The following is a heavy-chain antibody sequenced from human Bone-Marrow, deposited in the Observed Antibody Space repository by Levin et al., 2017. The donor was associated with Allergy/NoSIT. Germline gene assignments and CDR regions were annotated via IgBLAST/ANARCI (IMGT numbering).Heavy chain of an antibody. Sequence: SENLSLTCTVSGGSVSSASHYWNWVRQPPGKGLEWMGYIYYSGTTKYNPSLKSRVTISVDTSKNQFSLKLTSVTTADTAVYYCARDLIVVLPATTGGHSYYYGMDVWGQGTTVTV. V-gene: IGHV4-61*01. J-gene: IGHJ6*02. CDR2: IYYSGTT. CDR3: ARDLIVVLPATTGGHSYYYGMDV. CDR1: GGSVSSASHY. D-gene: IGHD2-2*01.